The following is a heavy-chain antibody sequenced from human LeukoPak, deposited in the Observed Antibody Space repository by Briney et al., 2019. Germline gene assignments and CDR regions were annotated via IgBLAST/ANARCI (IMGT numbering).Heavy chain of an antibody. J-gene: IGHJ4*02. Sequence: GASVKVSCKASGGTFNSYAIRWVRQAPGQGLEWMGGIIPIFGTANYAQKFQGRVTITADESTNTAYMELSSLRSEDTAVYYCARDGAATFFDYWGQGTLVTVSS. D-gene: IGHD6-25*01. CDR3: ARDGAATFFDY. CDR1: GGTFNSYA. CDR2: IIPIFGTA. V-gene: IGHV1-69*13.